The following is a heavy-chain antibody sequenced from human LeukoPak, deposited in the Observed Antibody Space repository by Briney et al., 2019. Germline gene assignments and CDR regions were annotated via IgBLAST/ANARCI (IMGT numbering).Heavy chain of an antibody. Sequence: PSETLSLTCTVSGGSISSSSYYWGWIRQPPGKGLEWIGSIYYSGSTYYNPSLKSRVTISVDTSKNQFSLKLSSVTAADTAVYYCASVGGLYLFDPWGQGTQVTVSS. D-gene: IGHD3-16*01. J-gene: IGHJ5*02. V-gene: IGHV4-39*01. CDR2: IYYSGST. CDR3: ASVGGLYLFDP. CDR1: GGSISSSSYY.